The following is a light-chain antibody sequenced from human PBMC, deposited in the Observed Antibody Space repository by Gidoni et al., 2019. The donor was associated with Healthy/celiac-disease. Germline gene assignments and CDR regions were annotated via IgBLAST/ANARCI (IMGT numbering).Light chain of an antibody. CDR3: LLYYGGAQV. V-gene: IGLV7-43*01. CDR1: TGAVTSGYY. Sequence: QTVVTQEPSLTVSPGGTVTLTCAYSTGAVTSGYYPNWFQQKPGQAPRALIYSTSNNHSWTPARFSGSLLGGKAALTLSGVQPEDEAEYYCLLYYGGAQVFGGGTKLTVL. CDR2: STS. J-gene: IGLJ2*01.